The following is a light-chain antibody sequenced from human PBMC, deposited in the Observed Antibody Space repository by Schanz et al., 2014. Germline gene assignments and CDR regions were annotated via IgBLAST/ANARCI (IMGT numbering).Light chain of an antibody. CDR2: EGS. J-gene: IGLJ3*02. CDR1: SSDVGSYNL. V-gene: IGLV2-23*01. Sequence: QSVLTQPASVSGSPGQSITISCTGTSSDVGSYNLVSWYQQHPGKAPKLMIYEGSKRPSGVSNRSSGSKSGNTASLTISGLQAEDEADYYCCSYAGSSIWVFGGGTKLTVL. CDR3: CSYAGSSIWV.